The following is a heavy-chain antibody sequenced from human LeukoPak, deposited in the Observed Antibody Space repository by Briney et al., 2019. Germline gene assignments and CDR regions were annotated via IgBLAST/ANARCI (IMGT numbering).Heavy chain of an antibody. V-gene: IGHV4-59*01. D-gene: IGHD2-8*02. CDR2: VHYSGTT. CDR1: GGSITSYY. CDR3: AREESGGFFDY. Sequence: KPSETLSLTCTVSGGSITSYYWSWIRQTPGKGLEWIGYVHYSGTTSYNPSLKSRVTISADMSKNQFSLKLSSVTAADTAVYYCAREESGGFFDYWDQGTLVTVSS. J-gene: IGHJ4*02.